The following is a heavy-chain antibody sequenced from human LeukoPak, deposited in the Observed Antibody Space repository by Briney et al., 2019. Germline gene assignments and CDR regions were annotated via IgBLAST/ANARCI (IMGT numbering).Heavy chain of an antibody. J-gene: IGHJ5*02. Sequence: GGSLRLSCAASASTFSSNWMHWVRQPPGKGLVWVSRISKGGSSTSYADSVKGRFTISRDNAKNTLYLQMSSLTAEDTAVYFCAASMAGFNWFDPWGQGTLVTVSS. CDR2: ISKGGSST. V-gene: IGHV3-74*01. CDR1: ASTFSSNW. D-gene: IGHD6-19*01. CDR3: AASMAGFNWFDP.